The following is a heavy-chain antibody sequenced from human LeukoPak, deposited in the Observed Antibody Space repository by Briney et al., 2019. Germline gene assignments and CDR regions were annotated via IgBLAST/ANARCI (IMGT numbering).Heavy chain of an antibody. CDR1: GFTFSSYG. D-gene: IGHD3-22*01. CDR2: IWYDGSNK. V-gene: IGHV3-33*06. Sequence: PGGSLRLSCAASGFTFSSYGMHWVRQAPGKGLEWVAVIWYDGSNKYYADSVKGRFTISRDNSKNTLYLQMNSLRAEDTAVYYCAKSYDTSGYGSYDAFDIWGQGTMVTVSS. J-gene: IGHJ3*02. CDR3: AKSYDTSGYGSYDAFDI.